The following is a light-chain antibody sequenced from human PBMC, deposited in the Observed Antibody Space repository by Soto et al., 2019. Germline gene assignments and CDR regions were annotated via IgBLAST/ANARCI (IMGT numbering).Light chain of an antibody. CDR1: QTISNF. J-gene: IGKJ1*01. V-gene: IGKV1-17*01. Sequence: DIQMTQSPSSLSASVGDRVTITCRASQTISNFVNWYQQKLGRAPRLLIYAASSLQSGVPSRFSGSGSGTEFTLTISSLQPDDFATYYCQQYNSYRAFGQGTKVDIK. CDR3: QQYNSYRA. CDR2: AAS.